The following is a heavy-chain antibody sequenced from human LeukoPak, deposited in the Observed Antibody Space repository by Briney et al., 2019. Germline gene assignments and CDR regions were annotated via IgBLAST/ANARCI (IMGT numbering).Heavy chain of an antibody. J-gene: IGHJ4*02. Sequence: EASVKVSCKASGYTFTDYYVHWVRQAPGQGLEWMGWMNPNSGGTNYAQRFQGRVTMTRDTSISTAYMELTRLRFDDTAVFYCATSRGGTSFDYWGQGTLVTVSS. CDR3: ATSRGGTSFDY. D-gene: IGHD2-2*01. V-gene: IGHV1-2*02. CDR1: GYTFTDYY. CDR2: MNPNSGGT.